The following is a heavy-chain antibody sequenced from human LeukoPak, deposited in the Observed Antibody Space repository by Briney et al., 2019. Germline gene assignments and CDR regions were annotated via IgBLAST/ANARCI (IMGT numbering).Heavy chain of an antibody. J-gene: IGHJ4*02. CDR2: IYYSGST. V-gene: IGHV4-39*01. Sequence: SETLSLTCTVSGGSISSYYWGWIRQPPGKGLEGIGSIYYSGSTYYTPTLKSRVIISVDTSKNQFSLKLSSVTAADTAVYYCARHPIVVVTTFFDYWGQGTLVTVSS. D-gene: IGHD2-21*02. CDR1: GGSISSYY. CDR3: ARHPIVVVTTFFDY.